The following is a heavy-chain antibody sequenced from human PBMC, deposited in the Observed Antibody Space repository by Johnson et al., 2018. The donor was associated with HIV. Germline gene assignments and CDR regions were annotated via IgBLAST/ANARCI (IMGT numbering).Heavy chain of an antibody. V-gene: IGHV3-66*01. D-gene: IGHD2-21*01. J-gene: IGHJ3*02. CDR1: GLTVSGNY. Sequence: EMQLVESGGGVVQPGRSLRLSCAASGLTVSGNYMNWVRQAPGKGLEWVSVIYSDGGTYYADSVQGRFTLSRDNSQNTLYLQMNSLRAEDTAVYYCAKDCVGVWWSRAFDIWGQGTMVTVSS. CDR2: IYSDGGT. CDR3: AKDCVGVWWSRAFDI.